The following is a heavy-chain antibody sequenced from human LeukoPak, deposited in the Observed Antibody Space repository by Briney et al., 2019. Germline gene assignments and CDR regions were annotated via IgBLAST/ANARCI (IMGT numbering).Heavy chain of an antibody. CDR1: GFTFNTYA. J-gene: IGHJ4*02. Sequence: PGGSLRLSCAASGFTFNTYAMSWVRQAPGKGLEWVSAISGSGGSTYYADSVKGRFTISRDNSKNTLYLQMNSLRAEDTAVYYCAKDNWSGYSYGYFDYWGQGTLVTVSS. D-gene: IGHD5-18*01. CDR2: ISGSGGST. V-gene: IGHV3-23*01. CDR3: AKDNWSGYSYGYFDY.